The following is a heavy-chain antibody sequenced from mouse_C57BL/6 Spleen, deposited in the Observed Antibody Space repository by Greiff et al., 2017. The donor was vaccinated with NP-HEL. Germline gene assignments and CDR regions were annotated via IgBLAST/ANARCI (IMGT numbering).Heavy chain of an antibody. J-gene: IGHJ3*01. V-gene: IGHV2-6*03. Sequence: QVQLKQSGPGLVAPSQSLSITCTVSGFSLTSYGVHWVRQPPGKGLEWLVVIWSDGNTTYNSALKSRLSISKDNSKSQVFLKMNSLQTDDTAMYYCARPLYYDYDGFAYWGQGTLVTVSA. CDR2: IWSDGNT. CDR1: GFSLTSYG. D-gene: IGHD2-4*01. CDR3: ARPLYYDYDGFAY.